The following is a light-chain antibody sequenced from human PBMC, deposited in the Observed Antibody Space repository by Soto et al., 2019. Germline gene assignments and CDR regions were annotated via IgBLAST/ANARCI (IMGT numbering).Light chain of an antibody. CDR3: SSYAGSTNLI. V-gene: IGLV2-8*01. J-gene: IGLJ2*01. Sequence: QSVLTQPPSASGSPGQSVTLSCTGSSSDVGAYNFVSWYQQHPGKAPKLMIYEVTNRPSGVPDRFSGSKSGNTASLTVSGLQTEDEADYYCSSYAGSTNLIFGGGTKLTVL. CDR2: EVT. CDR1: SSDVGAYNF.